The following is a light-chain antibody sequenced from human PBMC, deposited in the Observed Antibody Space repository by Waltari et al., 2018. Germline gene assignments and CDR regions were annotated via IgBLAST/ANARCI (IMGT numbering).Light chain of an antibody. V-gene: IGLV2-11*01. CDR3: CSYAGSYTVL. J-gene: IGLJ2*01. Sequence: QSALTQPRSVSGSPGQPVTLPCTRVNSGLAYDYVSWYQHHPGKAPTPSVFVVNKRPLGVPDRFSCSKSGHTASLTISGLQTEDEADYYCCSYAGSYTVLFGGGTKLTVL. CDR1: NSGLAYDY. CDR2: VVN.